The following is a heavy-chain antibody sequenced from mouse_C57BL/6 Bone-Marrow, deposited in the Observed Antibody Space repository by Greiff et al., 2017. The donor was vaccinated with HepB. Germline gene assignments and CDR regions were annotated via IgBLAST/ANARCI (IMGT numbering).Heavy chain of an antibody. Sequence: QVHVKQSGAELAKPGASVKLSCKASGYTFTSYWMHWVKQRPGQGLEWIGYINPSSGYTKYNQKFKDKATLTADKSSSTAYMQLSSLTYEDSAVYYCARRRTYYSNYEAMDYWGQGTSVTVSS. CDR2: INPSSGYT. D-gene: IGHD2-5*01. CDR1: GYTFTSYW. CDR3: ARRRTYYSNYEAMDY. V-gene: IGHV1-7*01. J-gene: IGHJ4*01.